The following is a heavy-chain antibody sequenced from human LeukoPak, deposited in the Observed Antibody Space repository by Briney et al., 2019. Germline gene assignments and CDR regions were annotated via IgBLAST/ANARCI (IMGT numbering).Heavy chain of an antibody. CDR2: ISGSGEST. CDR1: GFTFSSYA. V-gene: IGHV3-23*01. Sequence: GGSLRLSCAAFGFTFSSYAMSWVRQAPGKGLEWVSGISGSGESTYYADSVKGRFTISRDNSKNTLYLQMNSLRAEDTAVYYCAKVLDGTGYWNYYFDSWGQGTLVTVSS. J-gene: IGHJ4*02. D-gene: IGHD3-22*01. CDR3: AKVLDGTGYWNYYFDS.